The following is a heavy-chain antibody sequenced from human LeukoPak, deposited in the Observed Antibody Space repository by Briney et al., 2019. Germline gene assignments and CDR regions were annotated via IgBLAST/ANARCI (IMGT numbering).Heavy chain of an antibody. D-gene: IGHD2-21*02. J-gene: IGHJ4*02. CDR3: ATTYCGGDCYPAW. Sequence: IPSETLSLTCSVSGGSISSSGYHWGWIRQPPGKGLEWIGNIYYSGSTYYNPALKSQLTISVDTSKNQFSLKLSSVAAADTAVYYCATTYCGGDCYPAWWGQGTLVTVSS. CDR2: IYYSGST. V-gene: IGHV4-39*01. CDR1: GGSISSSGYH.